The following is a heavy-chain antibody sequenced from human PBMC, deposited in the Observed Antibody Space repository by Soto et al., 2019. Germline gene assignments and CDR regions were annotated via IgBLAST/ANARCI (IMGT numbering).Heavy chain of an antibody. D-gene: IGHD1-26*01. Sequence: ASVKVSCKASGYTFTRYYMHWVRQAPGQGLEWMGIIDPISGSTTYAQRFQGRVTMTRDTSTATYYMEVSSLRSEDTAVYYCARENAIRGAKLFDNWGRGTLVTVSS. CDR3: ARENAIRGAKLFDN. CDR2: IDPISGST. V-gene: IGHV1-46*01. CDR1: GYTFTRYY. J-gene: IGHJ4*02.